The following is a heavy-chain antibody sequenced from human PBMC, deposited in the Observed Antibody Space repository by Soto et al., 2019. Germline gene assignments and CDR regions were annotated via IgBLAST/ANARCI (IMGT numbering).Heavy chain of an antibody. J-gene: IGHJ5*02. D-gene: IGHD6-13*01. Sequence: SETLSLTRTVSGGYVSSGSYNWSWLRQPPGKGLEWSGYIHYSGSPNYNRPLKSRATLSGDTSKNQFSLTLSSVTAADKAVYYSARDYIRVPTPAAGPRGWFDPWGQGTLVT. CDR3: ARDYIRVPTPAAGPRGWFDP. CDR1: GGYVSSGSYN. V-gene: IGHV4-61*01. CDR2: IHYSGSP.